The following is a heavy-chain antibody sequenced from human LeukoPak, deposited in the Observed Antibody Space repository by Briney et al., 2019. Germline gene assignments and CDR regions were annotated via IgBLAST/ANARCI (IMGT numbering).Heavy chain of an antibody. D-gene: IGHD6-19*01. CDR3: ARDGDSNGSYYCDS. Sequence: GGSLRLSCAASAFSFSAYTLHWVRQAPGKGLEWVATILFDGSDTSYADSVKGRFTISRDNPKNSLYLQMNSLRAEDTAIYYCARDGDSNGSYYCDSWGQGTLVTVSS. J-gene: IGHJ4*02. CDR2: ILFDGSDT. CDR1: AFSFSAYT. V-gene: IGHV3-30*04.